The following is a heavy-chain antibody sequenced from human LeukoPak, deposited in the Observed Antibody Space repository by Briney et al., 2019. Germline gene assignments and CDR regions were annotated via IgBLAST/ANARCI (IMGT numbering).Heavy chain of an antibody. CDR1: GASISSYY. J-gene: IGHJ4*02. V-gene: IGHV4-59*01. Sequence: SETLFLTCTISGASISSYYWSWIRQPPWKGLDWIGYLYNTRNTYYNPSLKSRVTISVDTSKNQFSLKVSSVTAADTAVYYCAREKNGNEPFDYWGQGTLVTVSS. CDR2: LYNTRNT. D-gene: IGHD4-23*01. CDR3: AREKNGNEPFDY.